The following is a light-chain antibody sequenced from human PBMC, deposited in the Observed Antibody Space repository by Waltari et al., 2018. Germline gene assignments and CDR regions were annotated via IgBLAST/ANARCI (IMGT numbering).Light chain of an antibody. CDR3: QQTYSTVYT. J-gene: IGKJ2*01. V-gene: IGKV1-39*01. CDR1: QSVYNH. Sequence: DIQMTQSPSYLSASVGDRVSISCRASQSVYNHLNWYQQTQGEAPKLLIYAASNLHTGVPSRFSGSGSGTDFTLTISSLQPDDFATYYCQQTYSTVYTFGQGTKVEIK. CDR2: AAS.